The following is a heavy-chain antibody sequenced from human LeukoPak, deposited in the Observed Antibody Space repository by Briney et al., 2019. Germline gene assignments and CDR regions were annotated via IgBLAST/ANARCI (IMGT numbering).Heavy chain of an antibody. V-gene: IGHV3-21*01. CDR2: ISSSSSYI. J-gene: IGHJ4*02. CDR1: GFTFSSYS. Sequence: GGSLRLSCAASGFTFSSYSMNWVRQAPGKGLEWVSSISSSSSYIYYADSVKGRFTISRDNAKNSLYLQMNSLRAEDTAVYYCAGVVEGGSGWYVGIDYWGQGTLVTVSS. CDR3: AGVVEGGSGWYVGIDY. D-gene: IGHD6-19*01.